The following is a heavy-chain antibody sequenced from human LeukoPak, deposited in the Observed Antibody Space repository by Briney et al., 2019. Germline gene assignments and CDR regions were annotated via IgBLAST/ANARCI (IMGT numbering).Heavy chain of an antibody. Sequence: GGSLRLSCAASGFTFSSYAMSWVRQAPGKGLEWVSAISGSGGSTYYADSVKGRFTISRDNSKNTLHLQMNSLRAEDTAAYYCAKSNRGDTSGSDYWGQGTLVTVSS. V-gene: IGHV3-23*01. D-gene: IGHD5-18*01. CDR3: AKSNRGDTSGSDY. CDR1: GFTFSSYA. CDR2: ISGSGGST. J-gene: IGHJ4*02.